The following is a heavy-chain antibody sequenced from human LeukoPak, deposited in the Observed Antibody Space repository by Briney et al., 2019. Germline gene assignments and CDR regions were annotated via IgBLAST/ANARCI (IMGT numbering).Heavy chain of an antibody. D-gene: IGHD1-7*01. J-gene: IGHJ6*03. CDR3: AKRRGLELLYYYYMDV. V-gene: IGHV3-23*01. CDR2: ISGSGGST. Sequence: GGSLRLSCTASGFTFSSYAMSWVRQAPGKGLEWVSAISGSGGSTYYADSVKGRFTISRDNSKNTLYPQMNSLRAEDTAVYYCAKRRGLELLYYYYMDVWGKGTTVTVSS. CDR1: GFTFSSYA.